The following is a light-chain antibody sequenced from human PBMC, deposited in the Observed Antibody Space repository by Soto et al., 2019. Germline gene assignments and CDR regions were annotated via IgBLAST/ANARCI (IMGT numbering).Light chain of an antibody. CDR1: SSDVGGYNY. J-gene: IGLJ1*01. CDR2: DVT. CDR3: ISFTSRHIYV. V-gene: IGLV2-14*03. Sequence: SVLTQPAAVSGSPGQSITISCTGTSSDVGGYNYVSWYQQHPGRAPKLIIYDVTNRPSGISNRFSGSKSGNTASLTISGLQTEDEADYYCISFTSRHIYVFGTGTKLTDL.